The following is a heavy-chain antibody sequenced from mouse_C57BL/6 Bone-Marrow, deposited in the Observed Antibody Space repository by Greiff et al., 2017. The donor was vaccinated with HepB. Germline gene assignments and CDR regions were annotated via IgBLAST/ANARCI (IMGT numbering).Heavy chain of an antibody. D-gene: IGHD2-5*01. Sequence: EVQRVESGGGLVKPGGSLKLSCAASGFTFSSYAMSWVRQTPEKRLEWVATISDGGGYTYYPDNVKGRFTISRDNAKNNLYLQMSHLKSEDTAMYYCARGGPTIVTTWYFDVWGTGTTVTVSS. J-gene: IGHJ1*03. CDR2: ISDGGGYT. CDR3: ARGGPTIVTTWYFDV. CDR1: GFTFSSYA. V-gene: IGHV5-4*01.